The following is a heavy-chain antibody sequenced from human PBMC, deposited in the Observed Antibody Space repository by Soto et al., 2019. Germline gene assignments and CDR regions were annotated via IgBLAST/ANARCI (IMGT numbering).Heavy chain of an antibody. CDR3: ARDRIAVVRGSHYYYYDGMDA. CDR1: GGSISSGDYY. D-gene: IGHD6-19*01. V-gene: IGHV4-30-4*02. Sequence: SDTLSLTCTVSGGSISSGDYYWSWIRQPPGKGLEGIGYIYYSGSTYYNPSLKSRVTISVDTSKNQFSLKLSSVTAADTAVYYCARDRIAVVRGSHYYYYDGMDAWGQGTTVPVHS. CDR2: IYYSGST. J-gene: IGHJ6*01.